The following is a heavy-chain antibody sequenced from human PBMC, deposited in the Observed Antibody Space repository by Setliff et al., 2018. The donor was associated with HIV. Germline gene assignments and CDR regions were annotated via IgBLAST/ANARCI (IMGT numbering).Heavy chain of an antibody. D-gene: IGHD3-22*01. V-gene: IGHV4-31*03. Sequence: PSETLSLTCTVSGGSISSGGYYWSWIRQHPGKGLEWIGYIYYSGSTYYNPSLRSRVTISVDTSKKQFSLKLSSVTVADTALYYCARGGYDYDSSGYYGYFQHWGQGTLVTVSS. J-gene: IGHJ1*01. CDR2: IYYSGST. CDR3: ARGGYDYDSSGYYGYFQH. CDR1: GGSISSGGYY.